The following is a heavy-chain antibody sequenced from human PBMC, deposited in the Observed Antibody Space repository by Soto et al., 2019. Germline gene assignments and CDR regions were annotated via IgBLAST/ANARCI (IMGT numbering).Heavy chain of an antibody. CDR1: GYSFTSYW. CDR3: ASRDQVDYLQADYYYGMDV. Sequence: PGESLKISCKGSGYSFTSYWIGWVRQMPGKGLEWMGIIYPGDSDTRYSPSFQGQVTISADKSISTAYLQWSSLNASDTAMYYCASRDQVDYLQADYYYGMDVWGQGTTVTVSS. V-gene: IGHV5-51*01. J-gene: IGHJ6*02. CDR2: IYPGDSDT. D-gene: IGHD4-17*01.